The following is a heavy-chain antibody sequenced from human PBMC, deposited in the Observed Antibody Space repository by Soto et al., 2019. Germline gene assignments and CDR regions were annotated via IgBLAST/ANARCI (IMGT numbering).Heavy chain of an antibody. D-gene: IGHD1-20*01. J-gene: IGHJ5*02. Sequence: SETLSLTCAVYGGSVNGYYWNWIRQPPGKGLEWIGEINNTGGTHSNQSLKSRVTTSVDTSTNLFSRRLTSVTAADTAIYCCATRITGCALRIPPFDPWGQGTQVTVSS. CDR1: GGSVNGYY. V-gene: IGHV4-34*01. CDR2: INNTGGT. CDR3: ATRITGCALRIPPFDP.